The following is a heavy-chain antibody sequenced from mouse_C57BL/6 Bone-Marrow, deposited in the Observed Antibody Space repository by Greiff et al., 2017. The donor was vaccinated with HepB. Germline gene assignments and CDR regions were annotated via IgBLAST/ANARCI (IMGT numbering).Heavy chain of an antibody. CDR3: ATYWLLRRDD. CDR1: GFNIKDDY. CDR2: IDPANGDT. V-gene: IGHV14-4*01. J-gene: IGHJ2*01. Sequence: VQLQQSGAELVRPGASVKLSCTASGFNIKDDYMPWVKQRPEQGLEWIGWIDPANGDTEYASKFQGEATITADTSSTTAYRQLSSLTSEDTSVYDCATYWLLRRDDWGQGTTLTVAS. D-gene: IGHD2-3*01.